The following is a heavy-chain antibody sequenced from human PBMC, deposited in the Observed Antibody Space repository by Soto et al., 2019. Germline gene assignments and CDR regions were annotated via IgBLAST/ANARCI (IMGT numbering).Heavy chain of an antibody. CDR3: ARELKARGDNWFDT. CDR1: GGSISSGGYS. V-gene: IGHV4-30-2*01. D-gene: IGHD3-10*01. Sequence: TLSLTCAVSGGSISSGGYSWSWIRQPPGKGLEWIGYIYHSGSTYYNPSLKSRVTISVDRSKNQFSLKLSSVTAADTAVYSCARELKARGDNWFDTWGQGTRVTVSA. J-gene: IGHJ5*02. CDR2: IYHSGST.